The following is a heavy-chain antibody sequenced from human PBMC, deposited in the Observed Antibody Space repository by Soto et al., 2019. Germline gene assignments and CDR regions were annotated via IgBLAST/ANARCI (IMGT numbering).Heavy chain of an antibody. J-gene: IGHJ3*02. CDR1: GFTFSSYD. CDR2: IGTAGDT. Sequence: GGSLRLSCAASGFTFSSYDMHWVRQATGKGLEWVSAIGTAGDTYYPGSVKGRFTISRENAKNSLYLQMNSLRAGDTAVYYCARDVAGGAFDIWGQWTMVTVSS. CDR3: ARDVAGGAFDI. V-gene: IGHV3-13*01. D-gene: IGHD6-13*01.